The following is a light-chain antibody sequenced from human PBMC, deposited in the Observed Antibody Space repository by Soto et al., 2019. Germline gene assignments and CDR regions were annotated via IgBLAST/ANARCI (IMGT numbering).Light chain of an antibody. J-gene: IGLJ3*02. CDR1: SSDVGGYNY. CDR2: EVS. Sequence: QSVLTQPASVSGSPGQSITISCTGTSSDVGGYNYVSWYQQHPGKAPKLMIYEVSNRPSGVSDRFSGSRSGNTASLTFSGLQAEDESDYYCISYTSSSTWVFGGGTKLTVL. V-gene: IGLV2-14*01. CDR3: ISYTSSSTWV.